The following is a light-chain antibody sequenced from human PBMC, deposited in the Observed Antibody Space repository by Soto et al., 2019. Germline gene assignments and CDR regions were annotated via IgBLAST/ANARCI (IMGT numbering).Light chain of an antibody. CDR3: CSYAGSYTYV. J-gene: IGLJ1*01. CDR2: DVS. CDR1: SSDVGGYDY. Sequence: QSVLTQPASVSGSPGQSITISCTGTSSDVGGYDYVSWYQRHPGKAPELMIYDVSKRPSGVPDRFSGSKSGNTASLTISGLQAEDEADYYCCSYAGSYTYVFGTGTKGTVL. V-gene: IGLV2-11*01.